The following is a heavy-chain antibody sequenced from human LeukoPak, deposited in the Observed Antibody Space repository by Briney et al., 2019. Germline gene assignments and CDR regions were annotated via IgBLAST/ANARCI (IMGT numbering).Heavy chain of an antibody. CDR2: IRYDGSNK. D-gene: IGHD6-6*01. Sequence: PGGSLRLSCAASGFTFSSYGMHWVRQAPGKGLEWVAFIRYDGSNKYYADSVKGRFTISRDNSKNTLYLQMNSLRAEDTAVYYCAKESGWVAARPYYFDYWGQGTLVTVSS. V-gene: IGHV3-30*02. J-gene: IGHJ4*02. CDR3: AKESGWVAARPYYFDY. CDR1: GFTFSSYG.